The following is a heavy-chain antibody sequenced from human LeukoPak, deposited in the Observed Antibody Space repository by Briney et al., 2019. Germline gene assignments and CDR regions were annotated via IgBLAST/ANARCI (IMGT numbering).Heavy chain of an antibody. V-gene: IGHV3-48*01. J-gene: IGHJ4*02. Sequence: GGSLRPSCAASGFTFNTYSLNWVRQAPGKGLEWVSYISSRSDTIYYADSVKGRFTISRDNAQNSLYLQMNSLRAEDTAVYYCARAGSIVYYDSSGLCDYWGQGTLVTVSS. D-gene: IGHD3-22*01. CDR2: ISSRSDTI. CDR3: ARAGSIVYYDSSGLCDY. CDR1: GFTFNTYS.